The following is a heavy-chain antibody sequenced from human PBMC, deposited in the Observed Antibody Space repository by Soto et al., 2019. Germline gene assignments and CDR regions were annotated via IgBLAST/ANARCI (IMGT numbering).Heavy chain of an antibody. CDR2: INHSGST. Sequence: SETLSLTCAVYGGCFSGYYWSWIRQPPGKGLEWIGEINHSGSTNYNPSLKSRVTISVDTSKNQFSLKLSSVTAADTAVYYCARHGSYYGSGSYYNGYYYYHYIDVWGKGTTVTVSS. CDR3: ARHGSYYGSGSYYNGYYYYHYIDV. J-gene: IGHJ6*03. V-gene: IGHV4-34*01. D-gene: IGHD3-10*01. CDR1: GGCFSGYY.